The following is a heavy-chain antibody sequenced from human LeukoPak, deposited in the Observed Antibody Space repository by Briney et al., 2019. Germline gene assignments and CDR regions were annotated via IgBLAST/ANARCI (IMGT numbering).Heavy chain of an antibody. CDR1: GYSIISGYD. CDR3: ARNMATVVRVDT. D-gene: IGHD3-10*01. J-gene: IGHJ5*02. CDR2: IYHSGIT. V-gene: IGHV4-38-2*01. Sequence: SETLSLTCAVSGYSIISGYDWGWIRQPPGRGLEWIGSIYHSGITYFKPSLRSRVTISIDTSKNQLSLKVNSVTAADTAVYYCARNMATVVRVDTWAQGTLVIVSS.